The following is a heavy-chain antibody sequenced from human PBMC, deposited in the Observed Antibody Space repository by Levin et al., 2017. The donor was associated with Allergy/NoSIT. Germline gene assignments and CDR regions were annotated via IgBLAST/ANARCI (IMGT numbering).Heavy chain of an antibody. CDR1: GFTFGDYA. CDR2: IRSKAYGGTT. D-gene: IGHD3-22*01. V-gene: IGHV3-49*03. Sequence: GGSLRLSCTASGFTFGDYAMSWFRQAPGKGLEWVGFIRSKAYGGTTEYAASVKGRFTISRDDSKSIAYLQMNSLKTEDTAVYYCTRPLSENYYDSSGYIRSHYYYDGMDVWGQGTTVTVSS. CDR3: TRPLSENYYDSSGYIRSHYYYDGMDV. J-gene: IGHJ6*02.